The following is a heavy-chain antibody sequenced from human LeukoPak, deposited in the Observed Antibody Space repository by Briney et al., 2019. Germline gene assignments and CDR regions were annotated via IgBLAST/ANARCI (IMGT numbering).Heavy chain of an antibody. J-gene: IGHJ3*02. CDR2: IIPIFGTA. CDR1: GYTFTSYG. V-gene: IGHV1-69*13. D-gene: IGHD1-26*01. Sequence: ASVKVSCKASGYTFTSYGISWVRQAPGQGLEWMGGIIPIFGTANYAQKFQGRVTITADESTSTAYMELSSLRSEDTAVYYCARDLGSYDAFDIWGQGTMVTVSS. CDR3: ARDLGSYDAFDI.